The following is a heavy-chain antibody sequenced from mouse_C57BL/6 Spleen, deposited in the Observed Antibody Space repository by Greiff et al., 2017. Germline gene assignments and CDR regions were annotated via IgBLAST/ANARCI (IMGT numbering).Heavy chain of an antibody. Sequence: QVQLQQSGPELVKPGASVKISCKASGYAFSSSWMHWVKQRPGKGLEWIGRIYPGDGDTNYNGKFKGKATLTADKSSSTAYMQLSSLTSEDSSVYVCARGGTHWDFDVWGTGTTVTVSS. J-gene: IGHJ1*03. CDR2: IYPGDGDT. CDR3: ARGGTHWDFDV. CDR1: GYAFSSSW. V-gene: IGHV1-82*01.